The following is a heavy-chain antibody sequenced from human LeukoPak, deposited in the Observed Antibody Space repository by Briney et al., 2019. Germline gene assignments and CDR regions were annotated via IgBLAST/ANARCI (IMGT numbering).Heavy chain of an antibody. CDR2: IDKKDNLYAT. CDR3: TRDRGTYNWFTP. V-gene: IGHV3-73*01. D-gene: IGHD2-15*01. J-gene: IGHJ5*02. CDR1: GFTFSGSA. Sequence: PGGSLKLSCAASGFTFSGSAVYRVRQSSGKGLEWVGHIDKKDNLYATAYAESVKGRFTISRDDSKDTAFLHMDSLKTEDTALYYCTRDRGTYNWFTPWSQGTLVTVSS.